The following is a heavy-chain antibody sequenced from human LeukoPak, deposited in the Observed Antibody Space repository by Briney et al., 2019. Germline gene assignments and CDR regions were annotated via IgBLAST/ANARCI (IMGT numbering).Heavy chain of an antibody. CDR3: ARVSGSYRDAFDI. Sequence: GGSLRLSCAASGFTFSSYSMNWVRQAPGKGLEWVSSISSSSSYIYYADSVKGRFTISRDNAKNSLYLQMNSLRAEDTAVYYCARVSGSYRDAFDIWGQGTMVTVSS. CDR2: ISSSSSYI. CDR1: GFTFSSYS. J-gene: IGHJ3*02. V-gene: IGHV3-21*01. D-gene: IGHD1-26*01.